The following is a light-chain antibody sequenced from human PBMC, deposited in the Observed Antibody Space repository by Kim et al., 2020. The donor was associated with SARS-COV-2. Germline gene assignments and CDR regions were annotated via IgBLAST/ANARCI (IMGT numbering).Light chain of an antibody. CDR3: QQYGSSPPYT. Sequence: PGESATLSCRASQSVSSSYLAWYQQKPGQAPRLLLYGASSRATGIPDRCSGSGSGTDFTLTISRLEPEDCAVYYCQQYGSSPPYTFGQGTNLEI. CDR1: QSVSSSY. J-gene: IGKJ2*01. CDR2: GAS. V-gene: IGKV3-20*01.